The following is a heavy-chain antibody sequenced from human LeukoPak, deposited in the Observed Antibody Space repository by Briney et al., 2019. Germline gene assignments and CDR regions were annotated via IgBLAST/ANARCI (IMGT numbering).Heavy chain of an antibody. J-gene: IGHJ6*02. Sequence: ASVKVSCKASGYTFTSYDINWVRQVTGQGLEWMGWMNPNSGNTGYAQKFQGRVTMTRNTSISTAYMELSSLRSEDTAVYYCARGEYEAIFGVVYYYYGMDVWGQGTTVTVSS. CDR1: GYTFTSYD. CDR3: ARGEYEAIFGVVYYYYGMDV. V-gene: IGHV1-8*01. CDR2: MNPNSGNT. D-gene: IGHD3-3*01.